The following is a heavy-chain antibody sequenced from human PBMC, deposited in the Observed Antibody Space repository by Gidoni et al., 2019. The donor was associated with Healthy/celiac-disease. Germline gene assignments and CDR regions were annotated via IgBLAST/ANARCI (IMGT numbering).Heavy chain of an antibody. CDR1: GCSISSGGYS. Sequence: QLQLQESGSGLVKPSQTLSLTCAVSGCSISSGGYSWSWIRQPPGKGLEWIGYIYHSGSTYYNPSLKSRVTISVDRSKNQFSLKLSSVTAADTAVYYCARATYGDYQEGWFDPWGQGTLVTVSS. CDR2: IYHSGST. D-gene: IGHD4-17*01. CDR3: ARATYGDYQEGWFDP. V-gene: IGHV4-30-2*01. J-gene: IGHJ5*02.